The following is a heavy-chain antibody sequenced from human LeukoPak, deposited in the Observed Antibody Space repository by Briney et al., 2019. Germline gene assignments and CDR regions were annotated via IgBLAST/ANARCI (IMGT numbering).Heavy chain of an antibody. Sequence: GRSLRLSCTASGFTFTTYAMHWVRQAPGKGLEWVAVISYDGSNKYYADSVKGRFPISRDNSKSTLYLQMDSLKTEDTAVYYCTTDFRAWVAQVGRDPFDIWGQGTMVTVSS. D-gene: IGHD1-26*01. CDR1: GFTFTTYA. CDR3: TTDFRAWVAQVGRDPFDI. J-gene: IGHJ3*02. CDR2: ISYDGSNK. V-gene: IGHV3-30-3*01.